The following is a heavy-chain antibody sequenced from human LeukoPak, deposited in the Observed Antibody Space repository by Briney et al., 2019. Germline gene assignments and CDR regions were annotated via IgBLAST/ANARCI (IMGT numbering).Heavy chain of an antibody. CDR2: ISGSGGST. J-gene: IGHJ4*02. V-gene: IGHV3-23*01. D-gene: IGHD5-18*01. CDR1: GFTFSSYA. CDR3: ANLPSTKYAYGNNYGYLFDH. Sequence: PGGSLRLSCAASGFTFSSYAMGWVRQAPGKGLEWVSAISGSGGSTHYADSVKGRFTISRDNSKNTLYLQMNSLSAEDTAVYYCANLPSTKYAYGNNYGYLFDHWGQGTLVTVSS.